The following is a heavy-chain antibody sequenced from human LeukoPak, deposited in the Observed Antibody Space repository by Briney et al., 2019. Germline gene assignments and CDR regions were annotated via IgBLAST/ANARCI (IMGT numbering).Heavy chain of an antibody. CDR2: ILGSGGST. J-gene: IGHJ4*02. D-gene: IGHD3-9*01. CDR1: GFTFSNYA. V-gene: IGHV3-23*01. CDR3: AKWGDYDILTGYYVPDY. Sequence: GGSLRLSCAASGFTFSNYAMSWVRQAPGKGLEWVSAILGSGGSTYYADSVKGRFTVSRDNSKSTLYLQMNSLRAEDTALYYCAKWGDYDILTGYYVPDYWGQGTLVTVSS.